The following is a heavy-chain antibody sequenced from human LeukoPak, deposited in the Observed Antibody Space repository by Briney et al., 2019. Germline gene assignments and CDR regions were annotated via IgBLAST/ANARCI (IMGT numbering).Heavy chain of an antibody. CDR2: INQGGSDK. D-gene: IGHD1-14*01. J-gene: IGHJ4*02. V-gene: IGHV3-7*01. CDR1: GFTFSGHW. CDR3: TRDRSRAEDE. Sequence: GGSLRLSCAASGFTFSGHWMSWVRQAPGKGLEWVANINQGGSDKYYVDSVKGRFTISRDNANNLLYLQMNSLRGEDTAVYYCTRDRSRAEDEWDRGTLVSVSS.